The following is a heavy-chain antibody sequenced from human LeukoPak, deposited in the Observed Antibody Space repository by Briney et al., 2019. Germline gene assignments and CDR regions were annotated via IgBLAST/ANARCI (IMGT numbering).Heavy chain of an antibody. CDR2: IYTSGST. J-gene: IGHJ5*02. D-gene: IGHD4-17*01. CDR3: ARAHGDYVADNWFDP. V-gene: IGHV4-4*07. Sequence: PSETLSLTCTVSRGSISSYYWSWIRQPAGKGLEWIGRIYTSGSTNYNPSLKSRVTMSVDTSKNQFSLKLSSVTAADTAVYYCARAHGDYVADNWFDPWGQGTLVTVSS. CDR1: RGSISSYY.